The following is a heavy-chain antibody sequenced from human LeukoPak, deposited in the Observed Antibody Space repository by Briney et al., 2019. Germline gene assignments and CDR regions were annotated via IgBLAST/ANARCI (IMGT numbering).Heavy chain of an antibody. Sequence: GGSLSLSCAVSGFTFSDHFLDWVRQAPGKGLEWVGRSRNKAKSYTTEYAASVKGRFTISRDDSKNSLYLQMNSLETEDTAVYYCVKVGSVSGSDYLDYWGQGTLVTVSS. CDR3: VKVGSVSGSDYLDY. D-gene: IGHD6-19*01. CDR1: GFTFSDHF. CDR2: SRNKAKSYTT. V-gene: IGHV3-72*01. J-gene: IGHJ4*02.